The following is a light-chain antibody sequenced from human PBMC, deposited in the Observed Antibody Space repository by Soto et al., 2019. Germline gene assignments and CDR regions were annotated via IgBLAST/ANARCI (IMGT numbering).Light chain of an antibody. CDR3: QQYNSYSEVT. Sequence: DIQMTQSPSTLSASVGDSVTITCRASQSISSWLAWYQQKPGKAPKLLIYDASSLESGVPLRFSGSGSGTEFNLTIISLQPDDFATYYCQQYNSYSEVTFGQGTKLEIK. J-gene: IGKJ2*01. CDR2: DAS. V-gene: IGKV1-5*01. CDR1: QSISSW.